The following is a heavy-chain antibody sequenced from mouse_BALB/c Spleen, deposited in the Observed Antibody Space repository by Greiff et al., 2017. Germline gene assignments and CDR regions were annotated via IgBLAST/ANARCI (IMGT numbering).Heavy chain of an antibody. Sequence: EVKLMESGGGLVKPGGSLKLSCAASGFTFSSYAMSWVRQTPEKRLEWVASISSGGSTYYPDSVKGRFTISRDNARNILYLQMSSLRSEDTAMYYCARGPEVRYYYAMDYWGQGTSVTVSS. J-gene: IGHJ4*01. CDR1: GFTFSSYA. D-gene: IGHD2-14*01. CDR2: ISSGGST. V-gene: IGHV5-6-5*01. CDR3: ARGPEVRYYYAMDY.